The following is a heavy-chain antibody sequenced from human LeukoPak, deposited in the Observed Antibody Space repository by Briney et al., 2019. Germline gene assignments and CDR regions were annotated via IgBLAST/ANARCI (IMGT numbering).Heavy chain of an antibody. CDR1: GGSISSYY. Sequence: SETLSLTCTVSGGSISSYYWSWIRQPPGKGLEWIGYIYYSGSTNYNPSLKSRVTISVDTSKNQFSLKLSSVTAADTAVYYCASTLAVAGTDYYYYYMDVWGKGTTVTVSS. CDR2: IYYSGST. CDR3: ASTLAVAGTDYYYYYMDV. V-gene: IGHV4-59*01. J-gene: IGHJ6*03. D-gene: IGHD6-19*01.